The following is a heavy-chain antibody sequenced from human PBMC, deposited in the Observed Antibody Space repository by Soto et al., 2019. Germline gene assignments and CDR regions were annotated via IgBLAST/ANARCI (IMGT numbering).Heavy chain of an antibody. CDR3: GRTITMLFLFPAY. CDR1: GYTFTNYP. CDR2: ISAHSGDT. V-gene: IGHV1-18*01. J-gene: IGHJ4*02. Sequence: ASVKVSCKASGYTFTNYPITWVLRAPGQGLEWMGWISAHSGDTKYAQKFQGRVTMTSDTSTSTAYLELRSLRSDDKAGYYCGRTITMLFLFPAYLGQGNLVTLSS. D-gene: IGHD5-12*01.